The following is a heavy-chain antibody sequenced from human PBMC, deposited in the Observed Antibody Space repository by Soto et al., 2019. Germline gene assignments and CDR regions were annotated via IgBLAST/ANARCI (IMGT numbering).Heavy chain of an antibody. Sequence: QITLKESGPTLVKPTQTLTLTCTFSGFSLSTSGVGVGWIRQPPGKALEWLALIYWDDDKRYSPSLKSRLTITQDPSKNQVVLTMTNMDPVDTATYYCAHTYPPYYYSHGMDVWGQGTTVTVSS. J-gene: IGHJ6*02. CDR3: AHTYPPYYYSHGMDV. V-gene: IGHV2-5*02. CDR2: IYWDDDK. CDR1: GFSLSTSGVG.